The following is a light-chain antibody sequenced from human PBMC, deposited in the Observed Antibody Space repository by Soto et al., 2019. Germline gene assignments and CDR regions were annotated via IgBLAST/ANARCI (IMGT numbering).Light chain of an antibody. CDR1: QSLLHSDGYNY. CDR3: MQALQTPT. CDR2: LGS. J-gene: IGKJ4*01. V-gene: IGKV2-28*01. Sequence: EAASISCRSSQSLLHSDGYNYLDWYLQKPGQSPQLLIYLGSNRASGVPDRFSGSGSGTYFTLKISRVEAEDVGVYYCMQALQTPTFGGGTKVDIK.